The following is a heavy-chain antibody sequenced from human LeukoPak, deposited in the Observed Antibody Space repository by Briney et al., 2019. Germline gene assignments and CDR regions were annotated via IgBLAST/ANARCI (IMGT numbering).Heavy chain of an antibody. J-gene: IGHJ4*02. CDR1: GGSFSGYY. Sequence: SETLSLTCAVYGGSFSGYYWSWIRQPPGKGLEWIGEINHSGSTNYNPSLKSRVTISVDTFKNQFSLKLSSVTAADTAVYYCARGTPYDFWRVTPASDYWGQGTLVTVSS. CDR3: ARGTPYDFWRVTPASDY. CDR2: INHSGST. V-gene: IGHV4-34*01. D-gene: IGHD3-3*01.